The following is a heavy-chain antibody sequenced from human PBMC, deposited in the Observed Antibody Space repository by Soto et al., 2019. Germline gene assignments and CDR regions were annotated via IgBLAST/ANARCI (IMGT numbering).Heavy chain of an antibody. J-gene: IGHJ4*02. V-gene: IGHV3-30-3*01. Sequence: GSLRLCCAPSGFTLSSYAMHWVRQAPGKGLEWVAVISYDGSNKYYADSVKGRFTISRDNSKNTLYLQMNSLRAEDTAVYYCARELFNSVAVAGHFDYWGQGTLVTVSS. CDR3: ARELFNSVAVAGHFDY. D-gene: IGHD6-19*01. CDR2: ISYDGSNK. CDR1: GFTLSSYA.